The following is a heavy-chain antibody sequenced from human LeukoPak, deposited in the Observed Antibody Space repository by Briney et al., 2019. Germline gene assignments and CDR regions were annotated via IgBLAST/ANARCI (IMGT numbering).Heavy chain of an antibody. Sequence: PGGSLRLSCAASGFTFSDYYTSWIRQAPGKGLEWISYITSSGSTIYYADSVKGRFTISRDNSKNTLYLQMNSLRAEDTAVYYCAKDQRTAMVNSAFDIWGQGTMVTVSS. V-gene: IGHV3-11*01. D-gene: IGHD5-18*01. J-gene: IGHJ3*02. CDR1: GFTFSDYY. CDR3: AKDQRTAMVNSAFDI. CDR2: ITSSGSTI.